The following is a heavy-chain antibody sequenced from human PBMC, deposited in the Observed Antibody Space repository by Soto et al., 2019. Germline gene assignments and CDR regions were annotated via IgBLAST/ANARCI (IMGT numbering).Heavy chain of an antibody. J-gene: IGHJ4*02. D-gene: IGHD3-10*01. CDR2: ISGSGGST. V-gene: IGHV3-23*01. Sequence: GGSLRLSCAASGFTFSSYAMSWVRQAPGKGLEWVSAISGSGGSTYYADSVKGRFTISRDNSKNTLYLQMNSLRAEDTAVYYCARESTMVRGVTVPPFYWGQGTLVTVSS. CDR3: ARESTMVRGVTVPPFY. CDR1: GFTFSSYA.